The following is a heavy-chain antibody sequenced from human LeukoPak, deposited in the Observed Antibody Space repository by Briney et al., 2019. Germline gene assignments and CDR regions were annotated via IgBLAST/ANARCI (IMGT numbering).Heavy chain of an antibody. J-gene: IGHJ2*01. D-gene: IGHD6-13*01. CDR3: ARVSSSWYQDWYFDL. CDR2: IYYSGST. V-gene: IGHV4-39*07. Sequence: PSETLSLTCTVSGGSISSSSCYWGWIRQSPGKGLEWIGSIYYSGSTYYNPSLKSRVTMSVDTSKKQFSLKLSSVTAADTAVYYCARVSSSWYQDWYFDLWGRGTLVTVSS. CDR1: GGSISSSSCY.